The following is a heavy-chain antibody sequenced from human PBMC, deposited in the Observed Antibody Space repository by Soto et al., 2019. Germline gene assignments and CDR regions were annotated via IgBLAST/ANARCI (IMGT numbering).Heavy chain of an antibody. Sequence: SVKRFCKTSGYTCTSYAMHLVPQAPGQRLEWMGWMNPVNGNTAYAQKFQGRVTMTRNTSTSTAYMELSSLRSEDTAVYYCAISSCSSTSCPSDAFDIWGQGTMVTVSS. CDR2: MNPVNGNT. CDR1: GYTCTSYA. D-gene: IGHD2-2*01. J-gene: IGHJ3*02. V-gene: IGHV1-8*02. CDR3: AISSCSSTSCPSDAFDI.